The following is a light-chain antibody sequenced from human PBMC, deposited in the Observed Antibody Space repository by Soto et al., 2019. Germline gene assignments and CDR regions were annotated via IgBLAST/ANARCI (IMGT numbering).Light chain of an antibody. V-gene: IGKV3-15*01. CDR2: GAS. Sequence: EIGMTQSAATLSVSPGERATLSCRASQSVSSNLAWYQQKPGQAPRLLIYGASTRATCIPARFSGSGSGTEFTLTLSSLQSEDFAVYYCQQYNNWPLTFGQGTKVDI. CDR1: QSVSSN. CDR3: QQYNNWPLT. J-gene: IGKJ1*01.